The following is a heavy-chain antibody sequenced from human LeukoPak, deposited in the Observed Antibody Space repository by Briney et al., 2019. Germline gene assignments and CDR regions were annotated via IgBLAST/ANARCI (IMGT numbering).Heavy chain of an antibody. CDR3: ARDCGGDCYLGRAEYFQH. V-gene: IGHV4-31*03. CDR1: GGSISSRDSY. J-gene: IGHJ1*01. Sequence: SQTLSLTCTVSGGSISSRDSYWSWIRLLPGKGLEWIGYIYYSDNTYYNPSLESRVTISMDTSKNQFSLRLSSVTAADTAVYYCARDCGGDCYLGRAEYFQHWGQGTLVTVSS. D-gene: IGHD2-21*01. CDR2: IYYSDNT.